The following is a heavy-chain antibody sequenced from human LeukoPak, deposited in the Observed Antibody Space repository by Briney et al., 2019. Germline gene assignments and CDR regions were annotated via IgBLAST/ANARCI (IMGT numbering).Heavy chain of an antibody. V-gene: IGHV3-48*03. CDR2: ISSSGSTI. Sequence: PGGSLRLSCAASGFTLSSYEMNWVRQAPGKGLEWVSYISSSGSTIYYADSVKGRFTISRDNAKNSLYLQMNSLRAEDTAVYYCARIAVAFDYWGQGTLVTVSS. D-gene: IGHD6-19*01. CDR3: ARIAVAFDY. CDR1: GFTLSSYE. J-gene: IGHJ4*02.